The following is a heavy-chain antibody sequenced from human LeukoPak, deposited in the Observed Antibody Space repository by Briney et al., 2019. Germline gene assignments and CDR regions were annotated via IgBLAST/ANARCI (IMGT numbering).Heavy chain of an antibody. V-gene: IGHV3-13*01. D-gene: IGHD2-15*01. CDR2: IGAAGDT. CDR3: AKVHGCSDTSCFHAYLLDA. Sequence: GGSLRLSCAASGFTFSIFDMHWVRQGTGKRLEWVSAIGAAGDTYYSDSVKGRLTISRENFKNTLYLQMNSLRAEDTAVYYCAKVHGCSDTSCFHAYLLDAWGQGTMVTVSS. J-gene: IGHJ5*02. CDR1: GFTFSIFD.